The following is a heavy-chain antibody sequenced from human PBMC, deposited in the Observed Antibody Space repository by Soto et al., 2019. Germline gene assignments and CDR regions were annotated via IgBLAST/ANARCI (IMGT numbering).Heavy chain of an antibody. D-gene: IGHD3-10*01. V-gene: IGHV3-11*01. Sequence: GGSLRLSCAASGFTFSDYYMSWTRQAPGKGLEWVSYISSSDSIYYADSVKGRFTISRDNAKNSLYLQMNSLRAEDTAVYYCARDLSYYGRCGYFGFWGQGTLVTVSS. CDR1: GFTFSDYY. CDR2: ISSSDSI. CDR3: ARDLSYYGRCGYFGF. J-gene: IGHJ4*02.